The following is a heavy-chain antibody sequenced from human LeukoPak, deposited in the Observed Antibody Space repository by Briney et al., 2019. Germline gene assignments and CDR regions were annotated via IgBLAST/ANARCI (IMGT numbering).Heavy chain of an antibody. J-gene: IGHJ5*02. D-gene: IGHD6-19*01. CDR2: IYSGGST. Sequence: GGSLRLSCAASGFTVSSNYMSWVRQAPGKGLEWVSVIYSGGSTYYADSVKGRFTISRDNSKNTLFLQMNSLRAEDTAVYYCARESYSSGWYRGAWFDPWGQGTLVTASS. V-gene: IGHV3-53*01. CDR1: GFTVSSNY. CDR3: ARESYSSGWYRGAWFDP.